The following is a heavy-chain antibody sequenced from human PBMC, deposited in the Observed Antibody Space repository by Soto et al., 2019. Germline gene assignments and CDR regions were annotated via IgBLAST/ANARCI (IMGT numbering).Heavy chain of an antibody. CDR3: ARDCSGGSCYPGMDV. V-gene: IGHV3-21*01. J-gene: IGHJ6*02. Sequence: PGGSLRHSCAASGFNVNSYTINWVRQAPGKRLEWLSSISSSGYIFSTDSVRGRFTISRDNAKNSVYLQINSLRAEDTAVYFCARDCSGGSCYPGMDVWGQGT. D-gene: IGHD2-15*01. CDR1: GFNVNSYT. CDR2: ISSSGYI.